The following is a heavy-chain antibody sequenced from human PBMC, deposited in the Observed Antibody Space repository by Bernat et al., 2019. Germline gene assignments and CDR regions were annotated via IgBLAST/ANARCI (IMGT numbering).Heavy chain of an antibody. CDR3: ARGGYYYDYIWGSYRYGAFDI. CDR1: GFTFSSYW. Sequence: EVQLVESGGGLVQPGGSLRLSCAASGFTFSSYWMPWVRQAPGKGLVWVSRINSDGSSTSYADSVKGRFTISRDNAKNTLYLQMNSLRAEDTAVYYCARGGYYYDYIWGSYRYGAFDIWGQGTMVTVSS. J-gene: IGHJ3*02. V-gene: IGHV3-74*01. CDR2: INSDGSST. D-gene: IGHD3-16*02.